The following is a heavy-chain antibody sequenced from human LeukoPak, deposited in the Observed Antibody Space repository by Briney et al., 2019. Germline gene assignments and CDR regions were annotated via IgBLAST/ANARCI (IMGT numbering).Heavy chain of an antibody. CDR2: IYHSGGT. D-gene: IGHD3-22*01. J-gene: IGHJ3*02. CDR3: ARTYYYDSSGYLDHDAFDI. V-gene: IGHV4-4*02. CDR1: GGSISSSNW. Sequence: SETLSLTCAVSGGSISSSNWWSWVRQPPGKGLEWIGEIYHSGGTNYNPSLKSRVTISVDKSKNQFSLKLSSVTAADTAVYYCARTYYYDSSGYLDHDAFDIWGQGTMVTVSS.